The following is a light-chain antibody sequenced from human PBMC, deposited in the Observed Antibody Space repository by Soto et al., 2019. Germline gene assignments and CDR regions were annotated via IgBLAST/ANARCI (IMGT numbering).Light chain of an antibody. CDR1: DSNIGTYS. V-gene: IGLV1-44*01. CDR3: AVWDDSLYGVL. Sequence: QSALTQPLSASGTPGQRVTISCSGSDSNIGTYSVNWYQQLPGTAPKLLLYTNDQRPSGVPDRFSGSKSGNSASLAISGLQSEDEADYFCAVWDDSLYGVLFGGGTKATVL. J-gene: IGLJ3*02. CDR2: TND.